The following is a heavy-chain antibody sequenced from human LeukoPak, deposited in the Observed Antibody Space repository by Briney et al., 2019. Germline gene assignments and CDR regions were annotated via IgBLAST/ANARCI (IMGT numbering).Heavy chain of an antibody. J-gene: IGHJ4*02. D-gene: IGHD7-27*01. Sequence: GGSLRLSCAASGFTFNSYGMHWVRQAPGKGLEWVAVIWYDGSYKYYADSVKGRFTISRDNSKYPLYLQMNSRRAEATAVDVCSKELDGDRGAWDYWGQGALVTVSS. CDR2: IWYDGSYK. V-gene: IGHV3-33*06. CDR3: SKELDGDRGAWDY. CDR1: GFTFNSYG.